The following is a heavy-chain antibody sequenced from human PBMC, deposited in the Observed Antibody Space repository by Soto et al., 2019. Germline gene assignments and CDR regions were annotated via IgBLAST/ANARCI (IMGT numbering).Heavy chain of an antibody. CDR3: ARGTDYGDYVSGFDY. Sequence: GGSLRLSCAASGFTFSSYTMYWLRQPPGKGLEWVSYISSSRSTIYYADSVKGRFTISRDNAMNSLYLQMNSLRDEDTAVYYCARGTDYGDYVSGFDYWGQGTLVTVSS. V-gene: IGHV3-48*02. J-gene: IGHJ4*02. CDR2: ISSSRSTI. D-gene: IGHD4-17*01. CDR1: GFTFSSYT.